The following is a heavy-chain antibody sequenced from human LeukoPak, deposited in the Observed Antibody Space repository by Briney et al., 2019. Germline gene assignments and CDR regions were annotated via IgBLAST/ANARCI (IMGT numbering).Heavy chain of an antibody. J-gene: IGHJ6*02. CDR3: ARDRYGDYSYYYYGMDV. Sequence: GGSLRLSCAASGFTFSSYAMHWVRQAPGKGPEWVAVISYDGSNKYYADSVKGRFTISRDNSKNTLYLQMNSLRAEDTAVYYCARDRYGDYSYYYYGMDVWGQGTTVTVSS. D-gene: IGHD4-17*01. V-gene: IGHV3-30-3*01. CDR2: ISYDGSNK. CDR1: GFTFSSYA.